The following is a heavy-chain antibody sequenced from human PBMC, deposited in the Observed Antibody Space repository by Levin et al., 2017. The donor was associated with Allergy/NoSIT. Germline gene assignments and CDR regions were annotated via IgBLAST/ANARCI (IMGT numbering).Heavy chain of an antibody. CDR3: AKDRTVAGTSDGYYGLDV. CDR1: GFNFDVYA. V-gene: IGHV3-9*01. D-gene: IGHD6-19*01. CDR2: ISWNSGNI. Sequence: SLKISCSASGFNFDVYAMHWVRQVPGKGLEWVSGISWNSGNIGYADSVKGRFTISRDNAKKSMYLQMNSLRAEDTAFYYCAKDRTVAGTSDGYYGLDVWGQGTTVTVSS. J-gene: IGHJ6*02.